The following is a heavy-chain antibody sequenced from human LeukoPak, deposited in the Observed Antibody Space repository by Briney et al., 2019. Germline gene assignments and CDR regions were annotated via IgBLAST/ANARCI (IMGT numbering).Heavy chain of an antibody. CDR2: ISDGGST. D-gene: IGHD3-10*01. V-gene: IGHV3-74*01. J-gene: IGHJ4*02. CDR1: GFTFSRYW. CDR3: ARERVMYYYGAGSPDY. Sequence: SGGSLRLSCAASGFTFSRYWMHWVRHGPGKGLVWGTRISDGGSTSYEDSVKGRLTISRENAKKTLSRQMKSLRAEDTAVYYCARERVMYYYGAGSPDYWGQGTLVTVSS.